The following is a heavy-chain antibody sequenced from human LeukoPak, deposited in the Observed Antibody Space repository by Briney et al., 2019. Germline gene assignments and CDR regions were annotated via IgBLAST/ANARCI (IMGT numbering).Heavy chain of an antibody. CDR3: ASGSSSWSDPLGY. V-gene: IGHV3-11*04. J-gene: IGHJ4*02. CDR2: ISSSGSTI. D-gene: IGHD6-13*01. CDR1: GFTFSDYY. Sequence: GGSLRLSCAASGFTFSDYYMSWIRQAPGKGLEWVSYISSSGSTIYYADSVKGRFTISRDNAKNSLYLQMNSLRAEGTAVYYCASGSSSWSDPLGYWGQGTLVTASS.